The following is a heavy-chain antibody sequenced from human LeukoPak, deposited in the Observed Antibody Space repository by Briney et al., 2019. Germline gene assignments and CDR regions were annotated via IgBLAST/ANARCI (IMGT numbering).Heavy chain of an antibody. CDR1: GYTFTNYY. V-gene: IGHV1-24*01. CDR3: ATVKYYYDSSGYYRYYFDY. D-gene: IGHD3-22*01. J-gene: IGHJ4*02. Sequence: GASVKVSCKASGYTFTNYYMHWVRQAPGKGLEWMGGFDPEDGETIYAQKFQGRVTMTEDTSTDTAYMELSSLRSEDTAVYYCATVKYYYDSSGYYRYYFDYWGQGTLVTVSS. CDR2: FDPEDGET.